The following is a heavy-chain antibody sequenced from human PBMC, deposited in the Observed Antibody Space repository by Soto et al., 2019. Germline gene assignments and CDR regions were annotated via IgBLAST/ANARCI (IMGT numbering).Heavy chain of an antibody. Sequence: EVQLLESGGGIVQPGGSLRVSCEASGFTFRNFVMSWVRQAPGKGLEWVSAIRGTGGETFYADSVKGRFTISRDNSKNTLYLQMNSLRDEDTALYFCAQDRGWGVVSPSHDYWGQGTLVTVSS. J-gene: IGHJ4*02. CDR2: IRGTGGET. V-gene: IGHV3-23*01. D-gene: IGHD2-21*01. CDR3: AQDRGWGVVSPSHDY. CDR1: GFTFRNFV.